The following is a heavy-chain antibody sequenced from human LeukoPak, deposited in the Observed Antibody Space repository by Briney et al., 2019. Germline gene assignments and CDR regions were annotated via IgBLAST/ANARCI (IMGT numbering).Heavy chain of an antibody. Sequence: SVTVSCKASGGTFSSYAISWVRQAPGQGLEWMGRIIPILGIANYAQKFQGRVTITADKSTSTAYMELSSLRSEDTAVYYCARDRGGYSWDDAFDIWGQGTMVTVSS. D-gene: IGHD5-18*01. CDR3: ARDRGGYSWDDAFDI. V-gene: IGHV1-69*04. CDR2: IIPILGIA. CDR1: GGTFSSYA. J-gene: IGHJ3*02.